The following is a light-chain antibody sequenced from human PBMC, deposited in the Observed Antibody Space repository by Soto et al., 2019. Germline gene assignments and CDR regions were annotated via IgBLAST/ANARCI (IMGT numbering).Light chain of an antibody. V-gene: IGLV2-8*01. CDR2: EVS. J-gene: IGLJ1*01. CDR3: SSYAGTHIV. CDR1: SSDVGGYNY. Sequence: QSALTQPPSASGSPGQSVTISCTGTSSDVGGYNYVSWYQQHPGRAPKLMIYEVSKRPSGVPDRFSGSKSGNTASLTVSGLQAEDKADYYCSSYAGTHIVFVIGTKVTVL.